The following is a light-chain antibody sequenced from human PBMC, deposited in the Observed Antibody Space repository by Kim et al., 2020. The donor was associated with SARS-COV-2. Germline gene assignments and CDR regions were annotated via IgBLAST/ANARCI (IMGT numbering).Light chain of an antibody. CDR2: SDD. CDR3: AAWDDSLSGPV. J-gene: IGLJ2*01. CDR1: SSNIGNNP. V-gene: IGLV1-36*01. Sequence: QSVLTQPPSVSEAPRQRVTISCSGSSSNIGNNPVIWYQQVPGKAPKLLIHSDDLLSSGVSDRFSGSKSGTSASLAISGLQSEEEADYYCAAWDDSLSGPVFGGGTQLTVL.